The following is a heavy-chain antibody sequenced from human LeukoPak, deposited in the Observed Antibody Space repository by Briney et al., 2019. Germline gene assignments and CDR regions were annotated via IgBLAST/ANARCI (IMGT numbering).Heavy chain of an antibody. CDR3: ARMGYDSSGYYPFRFDY. CDR1: GFTFNNFG. CDR2: IYSGGST. V-gene: IGHV3-53*01. Sequence: PGGSLRLSCAASGFTFNNFGLIWVRQAPGKGLEWVSVIYSGGSTYYADSVKGRFTISRDNSKNTLYLQMNSLRAEDTAVYYCARMGYDSSGYYPFRFDYWGQGTLVTVSS. D-gene: IGHD3-22*01. J-gene: IGHJ4*02.